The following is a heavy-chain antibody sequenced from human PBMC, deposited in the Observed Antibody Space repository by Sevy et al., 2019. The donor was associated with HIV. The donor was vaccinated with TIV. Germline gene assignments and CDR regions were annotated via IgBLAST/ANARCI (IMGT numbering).Heavy chain of an antibody. CDR1: GGSVRSGAYY. V-gene: IGHV4-61*08. CDR2: IYYSGNT. J-gene: IGHJ6*02. Sequence: SETLSLTCTVSGGSVRSGAYYWSWLRQPPGKGLESIGYIYYSGNTNYNLSLKSRATLSVDTSKNQFTLKLNSMTAADKAVYYCARVVVTSGDEYYYGMDVWGQGTLVTVSS. CDR3: ARVVVTSGDEYYYGMDV. D-gene: IGHD2-21*02.